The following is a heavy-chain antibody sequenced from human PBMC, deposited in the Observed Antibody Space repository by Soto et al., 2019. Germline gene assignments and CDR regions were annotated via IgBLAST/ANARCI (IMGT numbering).Heavy chain of an antibody. Sequence: GASVKVSCKASGYTFTTYGISWVLQAPGQGLEWMGWISVYNGNTKYAKKFQGRVTMTTDTSTNTAYMDLRSLRSDDTAVYYCVRAKIRSSHYYEPHALDLWGQGTMVTVSS. CDR3: VRAKIRSSHYYEPHALDL. J-gene: IGHJ3*01. CDR1: GYTFTTYG. CDR2: ISVYNGNT. D-gene: IGHD3-22*01. V-gene: IGHV1-18*04.